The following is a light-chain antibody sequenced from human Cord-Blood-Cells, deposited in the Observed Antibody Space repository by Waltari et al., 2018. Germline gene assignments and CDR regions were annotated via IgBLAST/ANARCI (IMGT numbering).Light chain of an antibody. Sequence: QSDLPQPASASVSPEHSITLPCPGTRLDVGVYNYVPWYQQHPVKAPKLMIYEVSNRPSGVSNRFSGSKSGNTASLTISGLQAEDEADYYCSSYTSSSTLDVFGTGTKVTVL. CDR1: RLDVGVYNY. J-gene: IGLJ1*01. CDR3: SSYTSSSTLDV. CDR2: EVS. V-gene: IGLV2-14*01.